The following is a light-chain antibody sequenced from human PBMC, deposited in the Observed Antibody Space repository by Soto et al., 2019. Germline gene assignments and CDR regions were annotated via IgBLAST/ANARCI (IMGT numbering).Light chain of an antibody. J-gene: IGKJ1*01. Sequence: EIVLTQSPGTLSLSPGERATLSCRASQSVSSSYLAWYQQKLGQAPRLLIYGASSRATGIPDRFSGSGTGTDFTLTISRLEPEDFAVYYCQQYGSSPTFGQGTKVEIK. V-gene: IGKV3-20*01. CDR2: GAS. CDR3: QQYGSSPT. CDR1: QSVSSSY.